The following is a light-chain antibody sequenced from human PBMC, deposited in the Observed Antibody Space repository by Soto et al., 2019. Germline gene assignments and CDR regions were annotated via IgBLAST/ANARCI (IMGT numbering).Light chain of an antibody. CDR1: QRISTW. CDR3: QQYNGT. V-gene: IGKV1-5*03. J-gene: IGKJ1*01. Sequence: DIQMTQSPSTLSASVGDRVTITCRASQRISTWLAWYQQKPWKAPKLLIYKASSLESGVPSRFSCSGSGTEFTLTISSLQPDDFATYYCQQYNGTFGQGTKVEIK. CDR2: KAS.